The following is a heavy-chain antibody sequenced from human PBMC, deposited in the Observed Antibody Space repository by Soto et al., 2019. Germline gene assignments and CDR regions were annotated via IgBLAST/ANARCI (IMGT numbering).Heavy chain of an antibody. J-gene: IGHJ3*02. CDR2: IRSKANSYAT. CDR1: GFTFSGSA. V-gene: IGHV3-73*01. CDR3: TSSIRYFDWLLSPDAFDI. Sequence: GGSLRLSCAASGFTFSGSAMHWVRQASGKGLEWVGRIRSKANSYATAYAASVKGRFTISRDDSKNTAYLQMNSLKTEDTAVYYCTSSIRYFDWLLSPDAFDIWGQGTMVTVSS. D-gene: IGHD3-9*01.